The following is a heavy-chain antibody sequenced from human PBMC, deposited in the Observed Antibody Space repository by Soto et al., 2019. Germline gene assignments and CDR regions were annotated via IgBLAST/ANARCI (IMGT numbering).Heavy chain of an antibody. V-gene: IGHV1-18*01. CDR2: ISAYNGNT. J-gene: IGHJ6*03. CDR1: GYTFTSYG. CDR3: VRVRVVPAAYYYYYYYMDV. D-gene: IGHD2-2*01. Sequence: GASVKVSCKASGYTFTSYGIIWVRQAPGQGLEWMGWISAYNGNTNYAQKLQGRVTMTTDTSTSTAYMELRSLRSDDTAVYFCVRVRVVPAAYYYYYYYMDVWGKGTTVTVSS.